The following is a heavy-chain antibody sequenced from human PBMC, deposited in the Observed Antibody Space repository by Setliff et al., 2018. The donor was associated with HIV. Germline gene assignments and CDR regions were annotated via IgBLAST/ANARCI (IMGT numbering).Heavy chain of an antibody. CDR1: GFTFRSYG. Sequence: GGSLRLSCAASGFTFRSYGMHWVRQAPGKGLEWVTFIRYDGSNKYYVDSVKGRFTISRDNSKNTLYLQMNSLRAEDTAVYYCARDTAELLGLYYYYGMDVWGQGTTVTVSS. CDR2: IRYDGSNK. J-gene: IGHJ6*02. D-gene: IGHD1-26*01. CDR3: ARDTAELLGLYYYYGMDV. V-gene: IGHV3-30*02.